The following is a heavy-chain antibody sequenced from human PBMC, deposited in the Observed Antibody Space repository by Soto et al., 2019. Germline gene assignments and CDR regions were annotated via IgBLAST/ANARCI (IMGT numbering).Heavy chain of an antibody. CDR1: GASLASYY. CDR2: IYDSGIT. J-gene: IGHJ5*02. CDR3: ARGAAFWFDP. D-gene: IGHD2-15*01. V-gene: IGHV4-59*01. Sequence: QVQLQESGPGLVKPSETLSLTCSVSGASLASYYWGWIRLSPGKGLEWIAYIYDSGITMYNPSLKSRVTMSVDTPKNQFSLNLTSVTAADTAVYYCARGAAFWFDPWGQGTLVTVSS.